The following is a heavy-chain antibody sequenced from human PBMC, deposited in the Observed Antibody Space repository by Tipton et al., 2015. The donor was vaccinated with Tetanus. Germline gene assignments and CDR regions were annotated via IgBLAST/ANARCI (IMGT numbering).Heavy chain of an antibody. CDR3: ARDVWRYYDSSGYQDHEAFDI. D-gene: IGHD3-22*01. CDR1: GGSISTYY. V-gene: IGHV4-4*07. J-gene: IGHJ3*02. CDR2: IYNSGST. Sequence: TLSLTCTVSGGSISTYYWSWIRQPAGKGLEWIGRIYNSGSTNYNPSLKRRVTMSVDTSNNQFSLKLSSVTAADTAVYYCARDVWRYYDSSGYQDHEAFDIWGQGTMVTGSS.